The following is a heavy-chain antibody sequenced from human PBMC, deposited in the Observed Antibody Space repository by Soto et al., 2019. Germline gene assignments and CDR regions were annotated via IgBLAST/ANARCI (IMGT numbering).Heavy chain of an antibody. Sequence: SQTLSLTCAISGDSVSSNSAAWNWIRQSPSRGLEWLGRTYYRSKWYNDYAVSVKSRITINPDTSKNQFSLQLNSVTPEDTAVYYCARDTQESIAADGTGFDYWGQGTLVTVSS. CDR3: ARDTQESIAADGTGFDY. V-gene: IGHV6-1*01. CDR2: TYYRSKWYN. J-gene: IGHJ4*02. D-gene: IGHD6-13*01. CDR1: GDSVSSNSAA.